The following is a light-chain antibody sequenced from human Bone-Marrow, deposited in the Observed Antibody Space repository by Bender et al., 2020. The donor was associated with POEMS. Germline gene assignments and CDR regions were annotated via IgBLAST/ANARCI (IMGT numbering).Light chain of an antibody. CDR2: DDD. CDR1: SSDIGSYNL. Sequence: QSALTQPASVSGSPGQSITISCTGSSSDIGSYNLVSWYQQHPDKAPKLMIYDDDERPSVVSNRFSGSKSGNTASLTISGLQAEDEADYYCCSYAGSNNFVLFGGGTKLTVL. J-gene: IGLJ2*01. CDR3: CSYAGSNNFVL. V-gene: IGLV2-23*01.